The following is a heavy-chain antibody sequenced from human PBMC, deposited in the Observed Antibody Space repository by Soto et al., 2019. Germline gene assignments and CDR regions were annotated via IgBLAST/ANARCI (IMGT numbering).Heavy chain of an antibody. CDR3: ARSWTYGDYFDY. J-gene: IGHJ4*02. CDR2: ISYSGST. Sequence: SQTLSLTCTVSGGSVSSYYWSWIRQPPGKGLEWIGYISYSGSTNYNPSLKSRVTISVDTSKNQFSLKLSSVTAADTAVYYCARSWTYGDYFDYWGQGTLVTVSS. V-gene: IGHV4-59*08. D-gene: IGHD4-17*01. CDR1: GGSVSSYY.